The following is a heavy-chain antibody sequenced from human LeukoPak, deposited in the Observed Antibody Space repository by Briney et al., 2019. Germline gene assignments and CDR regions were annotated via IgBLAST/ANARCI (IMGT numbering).Heavy chain of an antibody. CDR2: ISYDGNNE. CDR3: AKDRGSSWYWDY. J-gene: IGHJ4*02. D-gene: IGHD6-13*01. V-gene: IGHV3-30*18. CDR1: GFSFSSSS. Sequence: GGSLRLSCAASGFSFSSSSMNWVRQAPGKGLEWVAVISYDGNNEYYADSVKGRFTISRDNSKNTLYLQMNSLRAEDTAVYYCAKDRGSSWYWDYWGQGTLVTVSS.